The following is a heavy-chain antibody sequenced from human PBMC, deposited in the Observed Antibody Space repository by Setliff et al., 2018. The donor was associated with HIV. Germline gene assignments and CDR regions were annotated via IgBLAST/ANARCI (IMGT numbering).Heavy chain of an antibody. Sequence: PGGSLRLSCSASGFTFSSYAMHWVRQAPGKGLEYVSAISSNGGSTYYADSVKGRFTISRDNSKNTLYLQMSSLRAEDTAVYYCARDVVVTAQPRGHAEYFQHWGQGTLVTVSS. V-gene: IGHV3-64D*09. J-gene: IGHJ1*01. D-gene: IGHD2-21*02. CDR3: ARDVVVTAQPRGHAEYFQH. CDR1: GFTFSSYA. CDR2: ISSNGGST.